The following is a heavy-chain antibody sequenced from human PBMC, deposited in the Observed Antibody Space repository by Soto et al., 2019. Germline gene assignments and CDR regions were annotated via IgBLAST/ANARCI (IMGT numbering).Heavy chain of an antibody. J-gene: IGHJ4*02. Sequence: GGSLRLSCAASGFTFTTYAMTWVRQAPGKGPEWVSSISDADGSTFYSDSVKGRFTISRDNSENTLYLQMNSLRAEDTAIYYCARVASTVTTNYFDYWGQGTLVTVSS. CDR2: ISDADGST. D-gene: IGHD4-17*01. CDR1: GFTFTTYA. CDR3: ARVASTVTTNYFDY. V-gene: IGHV3-23*01.